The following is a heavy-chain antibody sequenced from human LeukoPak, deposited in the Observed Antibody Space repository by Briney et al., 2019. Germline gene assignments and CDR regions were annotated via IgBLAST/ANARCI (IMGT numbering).Heavy chain of an antibody. Sequence: GGSLRLSCAASGFTFGDFAMSWFRQPPGKGLEWVGFIRSKAYGGTTEYAASVKGRFTVSKDDSKSIAYLQMNSLKTEDTAVYYCTYTYGSGTPYYYGMDVWGQGTTVTVSS. CDR2: IRSKAYGGTT. CDR3: TYTYGSGTPYYYGMDV. D-gene: IGHD3-10*01. V-gene: IGHV3-49*03. J-gene: IGHJ6*02. CDR1: GFTFGDFA.